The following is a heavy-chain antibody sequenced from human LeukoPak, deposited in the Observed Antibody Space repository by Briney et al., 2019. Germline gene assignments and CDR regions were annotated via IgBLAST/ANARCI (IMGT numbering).Heavy chain of an antibody. J-gene: IGHJ4*02. CDR1: GYTFTSYD. Sequence: ASVKVSCKASGYTFTSYDTNWVRQATGQGLEWMGWMNPNSGNTGYAQKFQGRVTMTRNTSISTAYMELSSLRSEDTAVYYCARFSGNEHDILTGYDFDYWGQGTLVTVSS. D-gene: IGHD3-9*01. CDR3: ARFSGNEHDILTGYDFDY. CDR2: MNPNSGNT. V-gene: IGHV1-8*01.